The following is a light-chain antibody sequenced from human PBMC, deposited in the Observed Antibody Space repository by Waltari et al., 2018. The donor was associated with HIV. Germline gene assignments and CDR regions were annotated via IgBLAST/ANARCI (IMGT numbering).Light chain of an antibody. CDR2: DVT. CDR3: CSYTGSKIYV. Sequence: QSALTQPRSVSGSPGQSVTVSCTGTSNDVGGYNYVSWYQQHPGHAPKFIIFDVTARPSGIPDRFSGSKAGNTASLTISGLQAEDEADYYCCSYTGSKIYVFGTGTQVTVL. CDR1: SNDVGGYNY. J-gene: IGLJ1*01. V-gene: IGLV2-11*01.